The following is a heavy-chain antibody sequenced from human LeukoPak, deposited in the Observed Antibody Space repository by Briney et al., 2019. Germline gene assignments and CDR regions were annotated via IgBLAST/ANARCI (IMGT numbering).Heavy chain of an antibody. CDR2: ISSSSSYI. CDR3: AKDRYYDILTGYFDLDY. CDR1: GFTFSSYS. D-gene: IGHD3-9*01. V-gene: IGHV3-21*04. J-gene: IGHJ4*02. Sequence: PGGSLRLSCAASGFTFSSYSMNWVRQAPGKGLEWVSSISSSSSYIYYADSVKGRFTISRDNAKNSLYLQMNSLRAEDTAVYYCAKDRYYDILTGYFDLDYWGQGTLVTVSS.